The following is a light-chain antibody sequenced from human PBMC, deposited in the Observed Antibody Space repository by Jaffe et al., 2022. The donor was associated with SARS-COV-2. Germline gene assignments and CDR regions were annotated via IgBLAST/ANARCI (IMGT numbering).Light chain of an antibody. CDR1: QSVSSN. CDR2: DAS. Sequence: EVGMTQSPATLSVSPGERATLSCRASQSVSSNLAWYQQKPGQAPRLLIYDASTRATGIPAGFSGSGSGTEFTLTISSLQSEDFAVYYCQQYNGWPLTFGGGTKVEIK. CDR3: QQYNGWPLT. V-gene: IGKV3-15*01. J-gene: IGKJ4*01.